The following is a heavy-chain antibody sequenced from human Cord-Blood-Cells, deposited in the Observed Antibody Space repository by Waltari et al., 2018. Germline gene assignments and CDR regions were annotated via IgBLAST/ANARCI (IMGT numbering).Heavy chain of an antibody. Sequence: QVQLQESGPGLVKTSETLSPTCTGSGGSTSSYFWSWIRQPPGKGLEWIGYIYYSGSTNYNPSLKSRVTISVDTSKNQFSLKLSSVTAADTAVYYCAGNTAMVGWFDPWGQGTLVTVSS. CDR3: AGNTAMVGWFDP. J-gene: IGHJ5*02. D-gene: IGHD5-18*01. CDR2: IYYSGST. CDR1: GGSTSSYF. V-gene: IGHV4-59*01.